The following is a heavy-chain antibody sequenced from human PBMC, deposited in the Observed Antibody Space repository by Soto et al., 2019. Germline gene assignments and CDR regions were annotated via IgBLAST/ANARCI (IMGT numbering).Heavy chain of an antibody. CDR1: GLTVSRSY. D-gene: IGHD2-21*02. Sequence: EVQLVESGGGLIQPGGSLRLSCVASGLTVSRSYMSWVRQVPGKGLDWVALIYDDGRTYYADSVQGRFTISRDNSKNTLYLQMNSLRAEDTAVYYCAGGLETAFSSWGQGTLVTVSS. V-gene: IGHV3-53*01. J-gene: IGHJ5*02. CDR2: IYDDGRT. CDR3: AGGLETAFSS.